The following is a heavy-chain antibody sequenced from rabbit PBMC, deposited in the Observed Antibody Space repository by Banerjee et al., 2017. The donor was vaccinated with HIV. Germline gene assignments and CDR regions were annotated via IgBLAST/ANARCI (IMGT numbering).Heavy chain of an antibody. CDR2: INSVTYKS. CDR1: GFSLDSDYV. J-gene: IGHJ6*01. V-gene: IGHV1S47*01. Sequence: QEQLVESGGGLVQPEGSLTLTCTASGFSLDSDYVMCWVRQAPGTGLEWIACINSVTYKSVYAKWAKGPFTISRTTSLNTVTLQMTRVTAADTATYFCARDTASSFSSYGMDLWGPGTLVTVS. CDR3: ARDTASSFSSYGMDL. D-gene: IGHD8-1*01.